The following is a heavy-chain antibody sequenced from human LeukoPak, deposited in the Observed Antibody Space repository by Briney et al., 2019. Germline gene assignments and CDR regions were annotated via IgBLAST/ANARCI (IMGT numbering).Heavy chain of an antibody. D-gene: IGHD4-23*01. J-gene: IGHJ5*02. CDR3: TRRYGGNPGSNWFDP. CDR1: GFTFSGSA. Sequence: GGSLKLSCAAFGFTFSGSAMHWVRQASGKGLEWVGRIRSKANSYATAYAASVKGRFTISRDDSKNTAYLQMNSLKTEDTAVYYCTRRYGGNPGSNWFDPWGQGTLVTVSS. CDR2: IRSKANSYAT. V-gene: IGHV3-73*01.